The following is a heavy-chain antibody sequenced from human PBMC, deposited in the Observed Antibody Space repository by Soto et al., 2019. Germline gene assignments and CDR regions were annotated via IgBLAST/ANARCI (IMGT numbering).Heavy chain of an antibody. CDR2: IIPIFGTA. CDR1: GGTFSSYA. V-gene: IGHV1-69*13. Sequence: GASVKVSCKASGGTFSSYAISWVRQAPGQGLEWMGGIIPIFGTANYAQRFQGRVTITADESTSTAYMELSSLRSEDTAVYYCARRYGGALDYWGQGTLVTVSS. D-gene: IGHD4-17*01. J-gene: IGHJ4*02. CDR3: ARRYGGALDY.